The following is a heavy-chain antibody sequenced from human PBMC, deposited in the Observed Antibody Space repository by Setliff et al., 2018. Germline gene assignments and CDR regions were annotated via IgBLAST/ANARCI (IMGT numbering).Heavy chain of an antibody. D-gene: IGHD6-19*01. Sequence: GSLRLSCAASGFTFSSYAMHWVRQAPGKGLEWVAVISYDGSNKYYADSVKGRFTISRDGSTSTAYMELTSLRSDDAAVYYCARGPSGWSSATSRYYFYMDVWGKGTTVTVSS. V-gene: IGHV3-30*04. CDR2: ISYDGSNK. J-gene: IGHJ6*03. CDR3: ARGPSGWSSATSRYYFYMDV. CDR1: GFTFSSYA.